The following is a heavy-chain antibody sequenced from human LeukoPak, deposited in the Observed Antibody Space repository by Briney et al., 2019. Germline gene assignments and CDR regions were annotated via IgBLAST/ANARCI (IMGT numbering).Heavy chain of an antibody. CDR1: GFIFSSYG. V-gene: IGHV3-30*18. D-gene: IGHD4-23*01. Sequence: GRSLRLSCAASGFIFSSYGIHWVRQAPGKGLEWVAAISYDGSNKYYADSVKGRFSISRDNSKNTLYLQMNSLRAEDTAAYYCAKTGGNTPTDYYFDYWGQGTLVTVSS. CDR2: ISYDGSNK. J-gene: IGHJ4*02. CDR3: AKTGGNTPTDYYFDY.